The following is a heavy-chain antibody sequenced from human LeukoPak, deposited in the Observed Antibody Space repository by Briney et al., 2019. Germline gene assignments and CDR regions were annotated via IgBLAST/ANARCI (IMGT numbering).Heavy chain of an antibody. V-gene: IGHV1-46*01. Sequence: ASVKISCKASGYTFTGYYMHWVRQAPGQGLEWMGIINPSGGSTSYAQKFQGRVTMTRDMSTSTVYMELSSLRSEDTAVYYCARTLDQETHADYWGQGTLVTVSS. CDR2: INPSGGST. CDR1: GYTFTGYY. J-gene: IGHJ4*02. CDR3: ARTLDQETHADY.